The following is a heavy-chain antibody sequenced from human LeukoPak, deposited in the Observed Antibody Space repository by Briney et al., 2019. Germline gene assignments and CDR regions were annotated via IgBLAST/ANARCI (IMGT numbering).Heavy chain of an antibody. CDR2: IYHSGST. CDR3: ARVPLDCSSTSSPFPCGAFDI. Sequence: SQTLSLTCAVSGGSISSGGYSWSWLPQPPGKGLEWLGYIYHSGSTYYSPSRNSRVTISVDRSKNQFSLKLSSVTAADTAVYYSARVPLDCSSTSSPFPCGAFDIWGQGTMVTVSS. V-gene: IGHV4-30-2*01. J-gene: IGHJ3*02. D-gene: IGHD2-2*01. CDR1: GGSISSGGYS.